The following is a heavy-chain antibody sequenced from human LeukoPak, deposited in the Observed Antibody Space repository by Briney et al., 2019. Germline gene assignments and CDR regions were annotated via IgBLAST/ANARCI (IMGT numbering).Heavy chain of an antibody. D-gene: IGHD3-10*01. V-gene: IGHV3-30*03. J-gene: IGHJ6*02. CDR2: ISYDLSNK. CDR1: GFTFSRYG. Sequence: GGSLRLSCAASGFTFSRYGMHWVRQAPGKGLEWVSVISYDLSNKYYASSVKVRFTISRYNSKTTLYVQMNSLRAEGTAVYYCSPLSGVRVVMPSGMGVWGQGTTVTVSS. CDR3: SPLSGVRVVMPSGMGV.